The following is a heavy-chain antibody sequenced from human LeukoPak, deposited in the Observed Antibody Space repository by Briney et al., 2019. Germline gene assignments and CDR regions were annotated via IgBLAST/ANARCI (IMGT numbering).Heavy chain of an antibody. J-gene: IGHJ4*02. Sequence: GSLRLSCAASGFTFSNHWMHWVRQAPGKGLMWVSRINRGGSRTDYADSVKGRFTISRDDAKNTLYLQLNSLRAEDTAVYFCARGGSDTAMAHDYWGQGTLVTVSS. V-gene: IGHV3-74*01. D-gene: IGHD5-18*01. CDR3: ARGGSDTAMAHDY. CDR1: GFTFSNHW. CDR2: INRGGSRT.